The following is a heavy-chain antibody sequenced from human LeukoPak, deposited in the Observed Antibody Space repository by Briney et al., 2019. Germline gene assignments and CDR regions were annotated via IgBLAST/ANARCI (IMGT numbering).Heavy chain of an antibody. CDR3: ASIAAAGTVDY. D-gene: IGHD6-13*01. CDR1: GGSISSSNW. V-gene: IGHV4-4*02. J-gene: IGHJ4*02. Sequence: PSGTLSLTCAVSGGSISSSNWWGWVRQPPGKGLEWIGEIYHSGSTNYNPSLKSRVIISVDKSKNQFSLKLSSVTAADTAVYYCASIAAAGTVDYWGQGTLVTVSS. CDR2: IYHSGST.